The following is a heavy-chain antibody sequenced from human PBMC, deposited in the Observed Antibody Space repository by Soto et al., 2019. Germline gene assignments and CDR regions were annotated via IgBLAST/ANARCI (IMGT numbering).Heavy chain of an antibody. CDR3: ARNVDTAMVVPY. J-gene: IGHJ4*02. D-gene: IGHD5-18*01. CDR1: GGSTSSGGYY. Sequence: SETLSLTCTVSGGSTSSGGYYWSWIRQHPGKGLEWIGYIYYSGSTYYNPSLKSRVTISVDTSKNQFSLKLSSVTAADTAVYYCARNVDTAMVVPYWGQGTLVTVSS. V-gene: IGHV4-31*03. CDR2: IYYSGST.